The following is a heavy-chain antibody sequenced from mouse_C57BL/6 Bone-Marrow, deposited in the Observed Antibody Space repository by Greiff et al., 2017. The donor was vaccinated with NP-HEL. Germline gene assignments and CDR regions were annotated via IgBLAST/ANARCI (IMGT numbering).Heavy chain of an antibody. CDR1: GFTFSDYG. CDR3: ARHYFFAY. V-gene: IGHV5-17*01. CDR2: ISSGSGTI. Sequence: EVKLVESGGGLVKPGGSLKLSCAASGFTFSDYGMHWVRQAPEKGLEWVAYISSGSGTIYYADTVKGRFTISRDNAKNTLFLQMTSLRSEDTAMYYCARHYFFAYWGQGTLVTVSA. J-gene: IGHJ3*01. D-gene: IGHD1-2*01.